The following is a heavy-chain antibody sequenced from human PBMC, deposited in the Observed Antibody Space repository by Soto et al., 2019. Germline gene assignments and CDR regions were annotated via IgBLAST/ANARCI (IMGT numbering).Heavy chain of an antibody. CDR2: ISGSGGST. Sequence: EVQLLESGGGLVQPGGSLRLSCAASGFTFSSYGMRWVRQAPGKGLEWVSAISGSGGSTYYADSVKGRFTISRDNSKNTLYLQMNSLRAEDTAVYYCAKEENQLLRYDYWGQGTLVTVSS. D-gene: IGHD2-2*01. CDR3: AKEENQLLRYDY. J-gene: IGHJ4*02. V-gene: IGHV3-23*01. CDR1: GFTFSSYG.